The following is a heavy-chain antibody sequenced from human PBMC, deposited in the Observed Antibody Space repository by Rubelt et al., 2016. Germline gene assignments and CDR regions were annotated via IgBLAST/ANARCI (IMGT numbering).Heavy chain of an antibody. CDR2: INPNSGGT. CDR1: GYTFTGYY. V-gene: IGHV1-2*02. J-gene: IGHJ4*02. Sequence: QVQLVQSGAEVKKPGASVKVSCKASGYTFTGYYMHWVRQAPGQGLEWMGWINPNSGGTNYAQMFQGRVTMTRDTSISTAYVGLSRLRSADTAVYYCARFAIGGHSSGYLFDYWGQGTLVTVSS. CDR3: ARFAIGGHSSGYLFDY. D-gene: IGHD3-22*01.